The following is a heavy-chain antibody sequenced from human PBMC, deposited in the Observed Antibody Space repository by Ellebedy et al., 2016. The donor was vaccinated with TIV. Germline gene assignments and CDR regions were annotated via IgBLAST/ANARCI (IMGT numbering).Heavy chain of an antibody. CDR2: ITDRGGNT. J-gene: IGHJ3*01. D-gene: IGHD4-23*01. V-gene: IGHV3-23*01. CDR3: ARDPVGVGPAFDV. Sequence: GESLKISCVASGFTFSSHAMSCVRQAPGKGLEWVSSITDRGGNTYYADSVKGRFTISRDNSKDTLFLQMNSLRAEDTAIYFCARDPVGVGPAFDVWGQGTMVTVSS. CDR1: GFTFSSHA.